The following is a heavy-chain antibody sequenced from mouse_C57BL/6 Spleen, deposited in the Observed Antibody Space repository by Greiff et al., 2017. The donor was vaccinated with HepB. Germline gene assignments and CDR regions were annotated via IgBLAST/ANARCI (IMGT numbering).Heavy chain of an antibody. CDR3: ERSDYYGSSYGDY. J-gene: IGHJ2*01. CDR1: GYTFTDYY. Sequence: VQLQQSGPELVKPGASVKISCKASGYTFTDYYMNWVKQSHGKSLEWIGDINPNNGGTSYNQKFKGKATLTVDKSSSTAYMELRSLTSEDSAVYYCERSDYYGSSYGDYWGQGTTLTVSS. V-gene: IGHV1-26*01. CDR2: INPNNGGT. D-gene: IGHD1-1*01.